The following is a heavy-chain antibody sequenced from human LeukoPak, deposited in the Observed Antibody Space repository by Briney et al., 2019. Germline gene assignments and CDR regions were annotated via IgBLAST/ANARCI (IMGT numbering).Heavy chain of an antibody. V-gene: IGHV1-46*01. CDR2: INPSGGST. D-gene: IGHD2-21*01. J-gene: IGHJ4*02. CDR1: GYTFTRYY. Sequence: ASVKVSCKASGYTFTRYYMHWGRQAPGQWLELMGIINPSGGSTSYAQKFQGRVTMTRDTSTSTVYMELSSLRSEDTAVYYCARDRRSNGVIPPFDYWGQGTLVTVSS. CDR3: ARDRRSNGVIPPFDY.